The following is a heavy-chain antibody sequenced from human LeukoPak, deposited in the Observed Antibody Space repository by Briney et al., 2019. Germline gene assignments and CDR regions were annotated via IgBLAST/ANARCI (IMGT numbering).Heavy chain of an antibody. V-gene: IGHV3-23*01. CDR1: GFTFSSYA. D-gene: IGHD3-3*01. CDR2: ISGSGGST. J-gene: IGHJ4*02. CDR3: AKGERFLEWLLSYFDY. Sequence: GGSLRLSCAASGFTFSSYAMSWVRQAPGKGLEWVSAISGSGGSTYYADSVKGRFTISRDNSKNTLYLQMNSLRAEDTAVYYCAKGERFLEWLLSYFDYWGQGTLVTVSS.